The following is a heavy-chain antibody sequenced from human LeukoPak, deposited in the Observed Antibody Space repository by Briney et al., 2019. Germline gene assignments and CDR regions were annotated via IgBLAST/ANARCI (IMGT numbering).Heavy chain of an antibody. CDR1: GFIFSSYA. Sequence: PGGSLRLSCAASGFIFSSYAMSWVRQAPGKGLEWVSSISSSGRNTYYSDSVKGRFTISRDNSKNTLYLQMSSLRAEDTAVYYCAKRDRPCSGDCSAPYYFDYWGQGTLVTVSS. CDR2: ISSSGRNT. V-gene: IGHV3-23*01. D-gene: IGHD2-21*02. CDR3: AKRDRPCSGDCSAPYYFDY. J-gene: IGHJ4*02.